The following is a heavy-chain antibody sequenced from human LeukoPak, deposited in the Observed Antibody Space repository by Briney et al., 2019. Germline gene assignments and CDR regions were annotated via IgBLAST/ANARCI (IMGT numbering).Heavy chain of an antibody. Sequence: PSGTLSLTCAVSGGSISSGGYSWSWIRQPPGKGLEWIGYIYHSGSTYYNPSLKSRVTISVDRSKNQFSLKLSSVTAADTAVYYCARGRYGDYAAFDIWGQGTMVTVSS. J-gene: IGHJ3*02. CDR1: GGSISSGGYS. D-gene: IGHD4-17*01. CDR3: ARGRYGDYAAFDI. V-gene: IGHV4-30-2*01. CDR2: IYHSGST.